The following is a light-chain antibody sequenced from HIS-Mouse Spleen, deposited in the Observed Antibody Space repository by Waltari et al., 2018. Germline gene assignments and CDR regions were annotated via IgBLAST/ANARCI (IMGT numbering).Light chain of an antibody. CDR1: RGAVGGYNY. CDR3: SSYAGSNNFDVV. J-gene: IGLJ2*01. Sequence: QSALTQPPSASGSPGQSVTISCTGTRGAVGGYNYVSWYQQHPGKAPKPMIYEVSKRPSGVPDRFSGSKSGNTASLTVSGLQAEDEADYYCSSYAGSNNFDVVFGGGTKLTVL. V-gene: IGLV2-8*01. CDR2: EVS.